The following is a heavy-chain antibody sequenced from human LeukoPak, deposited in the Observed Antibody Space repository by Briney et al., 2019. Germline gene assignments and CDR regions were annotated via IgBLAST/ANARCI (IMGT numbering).Heavy chain of an antibody. CDR2: IYSGGST. J-gene: IGHJ3*02. CDR3: ARAVGGSVLRVDAFDI. Sequence: GGSLRLSCAASGFTVSSNYMGWVRQAPGKGLEWVSVIYSGGSTYYADSVKGRFTISRDNSKNTLYLQMNSLRAEDTAVYYCARAVGGSVLRVDAFDIWGQGTMVTVSS. V-gene: IGHV3-53*01. CDR1: GFTVSSNY. D-gene: IGHD1-26*01.